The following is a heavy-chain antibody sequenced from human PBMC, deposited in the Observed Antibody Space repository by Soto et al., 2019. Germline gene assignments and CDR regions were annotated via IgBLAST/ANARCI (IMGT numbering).Heavy chain of an antibody. CDR2: IHPDGGHT. V-gene: IGHV1-46*01. CDR3: ARGDNDY. CDR1: GYTFTNYY. J-gene: IGHJ4*02. Sequence: GPSVKVSCTASGYTFTNYYVQWVRQAPGQGLEWMGVIHPDGGHTTYSQKFQDRVTMTRDTFTSTIYMDLSSLRSEDTAVYYCARGDNDYWGQGTLVTVSA.